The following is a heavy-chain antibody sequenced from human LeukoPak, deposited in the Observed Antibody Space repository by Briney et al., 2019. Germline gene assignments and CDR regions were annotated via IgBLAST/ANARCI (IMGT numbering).Heavy chain of an antibody. CDR3: ARGLEYYDSSGSENAFDI. Sequence: SETLSLTCTVSGGSISSSSYYWSWIRQPPGKGLEWIGYIDDRGSTYYNPPLKSRVTISVDTSKNQFSLKLSSVTAADTAVYYCARGLEYYDSSGSENAFDIWGQGTMVTVSS. D-gene: IGHD3-22*01. J-gene: IGHJ3*02. V-gene: IGHV4-61*01. CDR1: GGSISSSSYY. CDR2: IDDRGST.